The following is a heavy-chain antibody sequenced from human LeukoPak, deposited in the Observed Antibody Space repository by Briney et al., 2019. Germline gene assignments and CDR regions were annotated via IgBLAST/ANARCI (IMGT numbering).Heavy chain of an antibody. J-gene: IGHJ4*02. CDR3: ARGLFRIAAAAD. CDR2: INHSGST. CDR1: GFTLSTNA. Sequence: GSLRLSCLTSGFTLSTNAMSWVRQAPGKGLEWIGEINHSGSTNYNPSLKSRVTISVDTSKNQFPLKLSSVTAADTAVYYCARGLFRIAAAADWGQGTLVTVSS. D-gene: IGHD6-13*01. V-gene: IGHV4-34*01.